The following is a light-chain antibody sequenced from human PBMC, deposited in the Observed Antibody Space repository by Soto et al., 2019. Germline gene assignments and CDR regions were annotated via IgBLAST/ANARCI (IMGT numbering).Light chain of an antibody. Sequence: DIQMTQSPSSLSASVGDRVTITCRASQSISNYLNWYQQKPGKAPKVLIYAASSLHSGVPSRFSGSGSGRDFTLTISSLQPEDFATYYCQQSYSSPVYTFGQGTKLEIK. V-gene: IGKV1-39*01. CDR3: QQSYSSPVYT. J-gene: IGKJ2*01. CDR2: AAS. CDR1: QSISNY.